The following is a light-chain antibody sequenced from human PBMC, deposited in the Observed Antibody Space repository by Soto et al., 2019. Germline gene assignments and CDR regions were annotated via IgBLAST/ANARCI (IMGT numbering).Light chain of an antibody. J-gene: IGKJ1*01. CDR2: DAS. Sequence: IQVSPCGASMAQCVEEKIAITCRGSQFISGWLAWYQQKPGKAPKLLIYDASSLESGVPSRFSGSRSGTEFPLTISSMQPDEFAPYYCQQYFRYWTFGQGTKVDIK. V-gene: IGKV1-5*01. CDR3: QQYFRYWT. CDR1: QFISGW.